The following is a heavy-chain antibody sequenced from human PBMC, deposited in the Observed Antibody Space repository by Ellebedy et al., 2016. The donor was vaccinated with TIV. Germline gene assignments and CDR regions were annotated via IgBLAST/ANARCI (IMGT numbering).Heavy chain of an antibody. J-gene: IGHJ4*02. CDR2: ISYDGSSK. CDR1: GFTFNSYA. D-gene: IGHD6-19*01. Sequence: GESLKISCAASGFTFNSYAMHWVRQAPGKGLVWVAVISYDGSSKYYADSVKGRFTISRDNSMTTLYFEMNSRRAEDTAVYYCARDLDKSSGWYGGAAYWGQGTLVTVSS. CDR3: ARDLDKSSGWYGGAAY. V-gene: IGHV3-30*01.